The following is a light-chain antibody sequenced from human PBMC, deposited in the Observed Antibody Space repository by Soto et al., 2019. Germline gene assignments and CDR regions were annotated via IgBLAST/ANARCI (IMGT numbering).Light chain of an antibody. CDR1: SSDVGGYNF. CDR3: CSYEGRYIDV. Sequence: QSALTQPRSVSGSPGQSVTISCTGTSSDVGGYNFVSWYQHHPGKAPKLMIYDVTKRPSGVPDRFSGSKSGNTASLTISGLQAEDEADYYCCSYEGRYIDVFGSGTQLTVL. V-gene: IGLV2-11*01. J-gene: IGLJ7*01. CDR2: DVT.